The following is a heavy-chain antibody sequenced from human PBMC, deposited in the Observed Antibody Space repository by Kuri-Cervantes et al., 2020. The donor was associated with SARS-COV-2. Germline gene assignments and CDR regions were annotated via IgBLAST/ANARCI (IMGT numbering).Heavy chain of an antibody. J-gene: IGHJ6*02. V-gene: IGHV4-4*07. D-gene: IGHD6-13*01. CDR2: IYTSGST. CDR1: GGSISSYY. CDR3: ARDQVYSSSWYPSSYYYYYGMDV. Sequence: SETLSLTCTVSGGSISSYYWSWIRQPPGKGLEWIGRIYTSGSTNYNPSLKSRVTMSVDTSKNQFSLKLSSVTAADTAVYYCARDQVYSSSWYPSSYYYYYGMDVWGQGTTVTSP.